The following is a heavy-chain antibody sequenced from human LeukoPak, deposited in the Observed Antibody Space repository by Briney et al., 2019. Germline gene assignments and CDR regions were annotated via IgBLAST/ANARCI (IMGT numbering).Heavy chain of an antibody. CDR2: IKSKIDGETT. V-gene: IGHV3-15*01. CDR1: GFTFSNAW. D-gene: IGHD3/OR15-3a*01. CDR3: ILDRPGYLDY. J-gene: IGHJ4*02. Sequence: PGGSLRLSCAASGFTFSNAWMSWVRQAPGEGLEWVGRIKSKIDGETTDYAAPVQGRFTISRDDSKNTLYLQMNSLKTEDTAVYYCILDRPGYLDYWGQGTLVTVSS.